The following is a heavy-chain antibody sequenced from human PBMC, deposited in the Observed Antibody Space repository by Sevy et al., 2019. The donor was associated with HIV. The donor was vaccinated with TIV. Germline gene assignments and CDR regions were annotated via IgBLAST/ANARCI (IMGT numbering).Heavy chain of an antibody. CDR2: ISSSGSSI. CDR3: ARGSLYSSGWSESLDY. CDR1: GFTFSSYD. V-gene: IGHV3-48*01. Sequence: GGSLRLSCTASGFTFSSYDMNWVRQAPGKGLEWVSKISSSGSSIYYADSVKGRFTISRDNSKNTLYLQMNSLRAEDTAVYYCARGSLYSSGWSESLDYWGQGTLVTVSS. D-gene: IGHD6-19*01. J-gene: IGHJ4*02.